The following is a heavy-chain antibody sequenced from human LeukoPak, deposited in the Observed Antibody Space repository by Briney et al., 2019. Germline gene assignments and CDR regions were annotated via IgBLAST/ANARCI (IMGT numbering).Heavy chain of an antibody. D-gene: IGHD4-17*01. CDR1: GYTLTELS. CDR2: FDPEDGET. CDR3: ATDSGGFYGDSTWAFDY. Sequence: ASVKVSCKVSGYTLTELSMHWVRQAPGKGLEWMGGFDPEDGETIYAQKFQGRVTMTEDTSTDTAYMELSSLRSEDTAVYYCATDSGGFYGDSTWAFDYWGQGTLVTVSS. J-gene: IGHJ4*02. V-gene: IGHV1-24*01.